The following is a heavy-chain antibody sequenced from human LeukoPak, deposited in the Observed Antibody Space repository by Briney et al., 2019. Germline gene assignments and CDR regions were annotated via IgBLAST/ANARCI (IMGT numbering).Heavy chain of an antibody. Sequence: GGSLRLSCAASGITFRRHWMSWVRQAPGKGLVWVANIDEDGGEKNYVDSVKGRFTISRDNAKNSWYLQMNSLRTEDTAMYYCAPEPSDDVESWGQGILVTVSS. J-gene: IGHJ4*02. CDR1: GITFRRHW. CDR3: APEPSDDVES. CDR2: IDEDGGEK. D-gene: IGHD5-24*01. V-gene: IGHV3-7*01.